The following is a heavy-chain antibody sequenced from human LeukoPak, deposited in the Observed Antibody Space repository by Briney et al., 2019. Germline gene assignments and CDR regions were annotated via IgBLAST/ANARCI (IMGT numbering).Heavy chain of an antibody. V-gene: IGHV3-7*03. Sequence: PGGSLRLSCAASGFTFNTYWMSWVRQAPGKGLEWVANIKHDGSEKYYVDSVKGRFTISRDNAKNSLYLQMNSLRAEDTAVYYCAKGTTGNGWYGVGIDYWGQGTLVTVSS. CDR3: AKGTTGNGWYGVGIDY. D-gene: IGHD6-19*01. J-gene: IGHJ4*02. CDR2: IKHDGSEK. CDR1: GFTFNTYW.